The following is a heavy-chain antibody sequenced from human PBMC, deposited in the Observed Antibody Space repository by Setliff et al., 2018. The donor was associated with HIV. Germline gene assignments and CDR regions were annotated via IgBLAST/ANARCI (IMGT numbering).Heavy chain of an antibody. D-gene: IGHD2-2*01. V-gene: IGHV1-8*02. J-gene: IGHJ4*02. CDR3: ARRPCDRASCSFDF. Sequence: ASVKVSCKASGYSFTNYDIHWVRQAAGQGLEWMGWMNPNTGDTGYAPRVQGRVSMTRDTSISTAYMALSSLRSEDTAVYYCARRPCDRASCSFDFWGQGTLVTVSS. CDR1: GYSFTNYD. CDR2: MNPNTGDT.